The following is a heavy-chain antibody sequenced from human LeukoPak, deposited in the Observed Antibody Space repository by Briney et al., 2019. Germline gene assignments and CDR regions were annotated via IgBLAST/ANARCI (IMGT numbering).Heavy chain of an antibody. V-gene: IGHV3-7*01. CDR3: ARALRYCSSTSCSDYYGMDV. J-gene: IGHJ6*02. D-gene: IGHD2-2*01. CDR2: IKQDGSEK. CDR1: GFTFSSYW. Sequence: GGSLRLSCAASGFTFSSYWMSWVRQAPGKGLEWVANIKQDGSEKYYVDSVKGRFTISRDNAKNSLYLQMNSLRAEDTAVYYCARALRYCSSTSCSDYYGMDVWGQGTTVTVSS.